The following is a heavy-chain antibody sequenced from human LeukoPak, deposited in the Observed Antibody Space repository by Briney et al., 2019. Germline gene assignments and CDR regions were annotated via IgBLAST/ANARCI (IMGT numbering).Heavy chain of an antibody. CDR2: ISRYGGNI. Sequence: GGSLRLSCAASGFTFSSYAMSWVRQAPGTGLEWVSGISRYGGNIYYAESVKGRFTISRDNSNDTLYLQMNTLRVEDTAVYYCAKDFVGTGNFRGGDYWGQGTLVTVSS. CDR1: GFTFSSYA. D-gene: IGHD2-8*02. CDR3: AKDFVGTGNFRGGDY. V-gene: IGHV3-23*01. J-gene: IGHJ4*02.